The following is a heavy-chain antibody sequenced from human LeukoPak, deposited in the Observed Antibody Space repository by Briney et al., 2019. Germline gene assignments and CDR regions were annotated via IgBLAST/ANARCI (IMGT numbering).Heavy chain of an antibody. CDR2: ISGSGGST. CDR3: ARDLSSWYSWYFDL. Sequence: GGSLRLSCAASGFTFSSYAMSWVRQAPGKGLEWVSAISGSGGSTYYADSVKGRFTISRDNSKNSLYLQMNSLRAEDTAVYYCARDLSSWYSWYFDLWGRGTLVTVSS. J-gene: IGHJ2*01. D-gene: IGHD6-13*01. CDR1: GFTFSSYA. V-gene: IGHV3-23*01.